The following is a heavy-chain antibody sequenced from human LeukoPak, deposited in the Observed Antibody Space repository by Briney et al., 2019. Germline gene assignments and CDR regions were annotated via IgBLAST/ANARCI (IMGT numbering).Heavy chain of an antibody. Sequence: SQTLSLTCTVSNVSISSGSYSWSWIRQPAGKGLEWIGRFYTSGSTNYNPSLKSRVTISVDTSKNQFSLKLSSVTAADTAVYYCARVRSWFDPWGQGTLVTVSS. CDR3: ARVRSWFDP. CDR2: FYTSGST. J-gene: IGHJ5*02. V-gene: IGHV4-61*02. CDR1: NVSISSGSYS. D-gene: IGHD1-14*01.